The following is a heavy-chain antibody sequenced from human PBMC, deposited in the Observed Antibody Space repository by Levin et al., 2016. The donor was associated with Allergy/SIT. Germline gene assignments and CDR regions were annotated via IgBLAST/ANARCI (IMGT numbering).Heavy chain of an antibody. V-gene: IGHV1-18*04. Sequence: ASVKVSCKASGYTFTSYGISWVRQAPGQGLEWMGWISAYNGNTNYAQKLQGRVTMTTDTSTSTAYMELRSLRSDDTAVYYCARAPLHIVVVTATYSDYWGQGTLVTVSS. CDR2: ISAYNGNT. CDR1: GYTFTSYG. J-gene: IGHJ4*02. D-gene: IGHD2-21*02. CDR3: ARAPLHIVVVTATYSDY.